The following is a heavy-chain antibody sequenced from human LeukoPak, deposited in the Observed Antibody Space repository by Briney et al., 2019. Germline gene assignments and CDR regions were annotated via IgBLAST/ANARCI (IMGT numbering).Heavy chain of an antibody. CDR3: AKDGSRGSGSSGWFDP. D-gene: IGHD3-10*01. V-gene: IGHV3-23*01. CDR2: ISGSGSST. CDR1: GFTFSSYA. Sequence: SGGSLRLSCAASGFTFSSYAMSLVRRAPGKGLGLVSAISGSGSSTYYADSVKGRFTISRDNSRNTLYLQMNSLRAEDTARYYCAKDGSRGSGSSGWFDPWGQGTLVTVSS. J-gene: IGHJ5*02.